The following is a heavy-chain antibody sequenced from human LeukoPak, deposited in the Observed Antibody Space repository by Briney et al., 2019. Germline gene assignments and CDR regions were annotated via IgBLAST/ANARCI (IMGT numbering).Heavy chain of an antibody. CDR1: GGSISSNNYY. V-gene: IGHV4-39*07. Sequence: SETLSLTCTVSGGSISSNNYYWGWIRQPPGKGLEWIGSIYHSGSTYYNPSLKSRVTISVDTSKNQFSLKLSSVTAADTAMYYCVLPTQWELGRYYMDVWGKGTTVTVSS. J-gene: IGHJ6*03. D-gene: IGHD1-26*01. CDR3: VLPTQWELGRYYMDV. CDR2: IYHSGST.